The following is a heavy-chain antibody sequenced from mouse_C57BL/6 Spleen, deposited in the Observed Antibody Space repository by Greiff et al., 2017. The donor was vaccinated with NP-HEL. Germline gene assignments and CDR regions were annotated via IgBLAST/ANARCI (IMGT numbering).Heavy chain of an antibody. CDR2: INPNNGGT. J-gene: IGHJ4*01. CDR1: GYTFTDYY. CDR3: ASGEYDYDENDAMDY. Sequence: EVQLQQSGPELVKPGASVKISCKASGYTFTDYYMNWVKQSHGKSLEWIGDINPNNGGTSYNQKFKGKATLTVDKSSSTAYMELRSLISEESAVYYCASGEYDYDENDAMDYWGQGTSVTVSS. D-gene: IGHD2-4*01. V-gene: IGHV1-26*01.